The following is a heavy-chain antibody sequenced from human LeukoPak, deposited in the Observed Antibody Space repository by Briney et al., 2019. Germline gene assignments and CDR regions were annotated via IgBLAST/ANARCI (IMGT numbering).Heavy chain of an antibody. Sequence: PSETLSLTCTVSGGSISSYYWSWIRQPPGKGLEWIGYIYYSGSTNYNPSLKSRVTISVDTSKNQFSLKLSSVTAADTAVYYCASQYYDTFDAFDIWGQGTMVTVSS. CDR2: IYYSGST. D-gene: IGHD3-9*01. J-gene: IGHJ3*02. CDR1: GGSISSYY. V-gene: IGHV4-59*01. CDR3: ASQYYDTFDAFDI.